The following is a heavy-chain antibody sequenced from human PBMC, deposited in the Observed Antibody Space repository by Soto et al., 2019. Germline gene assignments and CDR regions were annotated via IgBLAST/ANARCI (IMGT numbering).Heavy chain of an antibody. Sequence: GGSLRLSCAASGFTFSSYWMHWVRQSPGKGLVWVSRINSDGSTTNYVDSVKGRFPISRDSAKNAVYLQMNSLTAEDTGVYYCARPNWNGAIDYWGQGTLVTVSS. CDR3: ARPNWNGAIDY. CDR1: GFTFSSYW. J-gene: IGHJ4*02. CDR2: INSDGSTT. D-gene: IGHD1-1*01. V-gene: IGHV3-74*01.